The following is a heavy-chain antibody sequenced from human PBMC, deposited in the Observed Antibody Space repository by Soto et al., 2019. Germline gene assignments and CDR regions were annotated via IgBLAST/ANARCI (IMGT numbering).Heavy chain of an antibody. V-gene: IGHV1-3*01. J-gene: IGHJ4*02. D-gene: IGHD3-22*01. CDR1: GYTSTSYA. CDR2: INAGNGNT. Sequence: ASVKVSCKASGYTSTSYAMHWVRQAPGQRLEWMGWINAGNGNTKYSQKFQGRVTITRDTSASTAYMELSSLRSEDTAVYYCAIDYFRRYDSSGSPGGYWGQGTLVTVSS. CDR3: AIDYFRRYDSSGSPGGY.